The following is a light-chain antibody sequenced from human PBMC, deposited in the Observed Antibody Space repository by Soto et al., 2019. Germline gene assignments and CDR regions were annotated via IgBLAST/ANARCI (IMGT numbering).Light chain of an antibody. V-gene: IGLV2-23*03. CDR2: EGS. J-gene: IGLJ2*01. CDR3: CSYAGSSTVVV. Sequence: QSVLTQPASVSGSPGQSITISCTGTSSDVGSYNLVSWYQQHPGKAPKLMIYEGSKRPSGVSNRSPSSKSGNTASLTSSGLQAEDEADYYCCSYAGSSTVVVFGGGTKVTVL. CDR1: SSDVGSYNL.